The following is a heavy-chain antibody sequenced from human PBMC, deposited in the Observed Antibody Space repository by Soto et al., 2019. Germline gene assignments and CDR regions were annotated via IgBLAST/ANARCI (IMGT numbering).Heavy chain of an antibody. D-gene: IGHD6-13*01. CDR3: ERDHIAAASWFDP. CDR1: GFTFSSYS. V-gene: IGHV3-21*01. J-gene: IGHJ5*02. CDR2: ISSSSSYI. Sequence: PGGSLRLSCAASGFTFSSYSMNWVRQAPGKGLEWVSSISSSSSYIYYADSVKGRFTISRDNAKNSLYLQMNSLRAEDTAVYYCERDHIAAASWFDPWGQGTLVTVSS.